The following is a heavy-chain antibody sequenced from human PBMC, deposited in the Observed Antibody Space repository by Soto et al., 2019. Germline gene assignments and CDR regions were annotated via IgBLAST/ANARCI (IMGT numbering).Heavy chain of an antibody. CDR3: AAWAEGATEVH. V-gene: IGHV3-33*01. J-gene: IGHJ4*02. Sequence: QVQLVESGGGVVQPGRSLRLSCETSGYSFSVYGMHWVPQAPGKGLEWVAVIWYDASKQFYAASVEGRFTISRDNSKAILYLQINSLRAEDTAVYYCAAWAEGATEVHWGQGTLVTVSS. CDR1: GYSFSVYG. D-gene: IGHD2-15*01. CDR2: IWYDASKQ.